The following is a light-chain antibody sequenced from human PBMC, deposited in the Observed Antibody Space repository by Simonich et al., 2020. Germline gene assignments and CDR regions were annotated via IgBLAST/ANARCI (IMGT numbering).Light chain of an antibody. CDR1: SSDVGGYNY. V-gene: IGLV2-14*03. Sequence: QSALTQPASVSGSPGQSITISCTGTSSDVGGYNYVSWYQQHPGKAPTLMIYDVSNRPSGVSNRFSGSKSGNTASLTISGLQAEDEADYYCSSYAGSSTWVFGGGTKLTVL. CDR2: DVS. CDR3: SSYAGSSTWV. J-gene: IGLJ3*02.